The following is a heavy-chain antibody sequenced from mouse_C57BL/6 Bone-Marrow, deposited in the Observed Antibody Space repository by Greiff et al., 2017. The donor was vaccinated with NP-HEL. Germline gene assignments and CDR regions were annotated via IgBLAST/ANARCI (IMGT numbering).Heavy chain of an antibody. CDR1: GYTFTSYW. J-gene: IGHJ1*03. CDR3: AREEVVASYWYFDV. V-gene: IGHV1-50*01. D-gene: IGHD1-1*01. Sequence: QVQLQQPGAELVKPGASVKLSCKASGYTFTSYWMQWVKQRPGQGLEWIGKIDPSDSYTNYNQKFKGKATLTVDTSSSTAYMQLRSLTSEDSAVYYCAREEVVASYWYFDVWGTGTTVTVSS. CDR2: IDPSDSYT.